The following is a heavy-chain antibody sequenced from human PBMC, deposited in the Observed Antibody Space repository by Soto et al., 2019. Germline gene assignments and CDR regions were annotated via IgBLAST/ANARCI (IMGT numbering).Heavy chain of an antibody. D-gene: IGHD4-17*01. CDR1: GFTFDDYA. Sequence: SLKISCAASGFTFDDYAMHWVRQAPGKGLEWVSGISWNSGSIGYADSVKGRFTISRDNAKNSLYLQMNSLRAEDTALYYCAKGATTVNYEAFDIWGQGTMVTVSS. CDR3: AKGATTVNYEAFDI. J-gene: IGHJ3*02. V-gene: IGHV3-9*01. CDR2: ISWNSGSI.